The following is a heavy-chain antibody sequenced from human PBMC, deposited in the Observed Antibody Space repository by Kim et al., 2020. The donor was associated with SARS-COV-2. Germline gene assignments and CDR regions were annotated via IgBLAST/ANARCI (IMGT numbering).Heavy chain of an antibody. V-gene: IGHV3-48*03. Sequence: GGSLRLSCAASGFTFSSYEMNWVRQAPGKGLEWVSYISSSGSTIYYADSVKGRFTISRDSAKNSLYLQMNSLRAEDTAVYYCARDYEGMDVWGQGTTVTVSS. CDR2: ISSSGSTI. J-gene: IGHJ6*02. CDR1: GFTFSSYE. CDR3: ARDYEGMDV.